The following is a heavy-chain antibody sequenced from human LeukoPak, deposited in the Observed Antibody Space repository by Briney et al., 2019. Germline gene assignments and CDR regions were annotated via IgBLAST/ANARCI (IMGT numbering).Heavy chain of an antibody. CDR1: GFTFSNYW. D-gene: IGHD2-21*01. CDR3: AIASGGRGGLDY. Sequence: GGSLRLSCAASGFTFSNYWMSWVRRAPGKGLEWVANINQAGSEEYYVDSVEGRFTISRDNAKNSLHLQLNSLRAEDTAVYYCAIASGGRGGLDYWGQGTLVTVSS. CDR2: INQAGSEE. J-gene: IGHJ4*02. V-gene: IGHV3-7*03.